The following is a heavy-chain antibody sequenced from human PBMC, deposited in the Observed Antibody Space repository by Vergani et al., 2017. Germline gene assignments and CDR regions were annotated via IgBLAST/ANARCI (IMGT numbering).Heavy chain of an antibody. CDR2: IKEDGTEK. J-gene: IGHJ4*02. CDR1: GFNVGHYW. V-gene: IGHV3-7*01. D-gene: IGHD1-26*01. CDR3: AREGVPRCCIVGAPDF. Sequence: EVQLVESGGDFVQPGGSLTLSCAASGFNVGHYWMSWVRQAPGKGLEWVANIKEDGTEKYYLDSVNGRFTISRDIAENSIYLEMNSLRVEDTAVYYCAREGVPRCCIVGAPDFWGQGTQVAVSS.